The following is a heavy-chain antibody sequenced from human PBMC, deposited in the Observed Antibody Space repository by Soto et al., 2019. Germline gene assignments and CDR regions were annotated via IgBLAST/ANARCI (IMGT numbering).Heavy chain of an antibody. V-gene: IGHV3-23*01. CDR3: AKAKNDYNWDYWYSFDY. J-gene: IGHJ4*02. Sequence: HPEGGLRLFCEASGFTLSNHAMTWVRQAPGKGLEWVSLISANDVGTYYAESVKTRFTISTDQSRNTVYLQMDSLRADDTAIYYCAKAKNDYNWDYWYSFDYCRELTLVP. D-gene: IGHD1-7*01. CDR2: ISANDVGT. CDR1: GFTLSNHA.